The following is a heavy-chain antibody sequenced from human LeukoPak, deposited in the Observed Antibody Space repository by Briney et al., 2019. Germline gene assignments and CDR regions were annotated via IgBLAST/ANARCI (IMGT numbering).Heavy chain of an antibody. CDR3: ARGVRGYYYYYMDV. J-gene: IGHJ6*03. CDR1: GGSISSSSYY. V-gene: IGHV4-39*07. Sequence: SETLSLTCTVSGGSISSSSYYWGWIRQPPGKGLEWIGSIYYSGSTYYNPSLKSRVTISVDTSMNQFSLKLSSVTAADTAVYYCARGVRGYYYYYMDVWGKGTTVTVSS. CDR2: IYYSGST. D-gene: IGHD2-21*01.